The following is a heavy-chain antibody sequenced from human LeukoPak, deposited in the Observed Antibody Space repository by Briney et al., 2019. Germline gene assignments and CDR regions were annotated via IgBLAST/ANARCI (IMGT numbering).Heavy chain of an antibody. CDR1: GFTFDDYA. Sequence: GGSLRLSCAASGFTFDDYAMHWVRQVPGKGLEWVSGISWNSGSTGYADSVKGRFTISRDNAKKSLYLQMHSLRAEDTAVYYCARAYYDFWSGSGYYYMDVWGKGTTVTVSS. D-gene: IGHD3-3*01. CDR3: ARAYYDFWSGSGYYYMDV. CDR2: ISWNSGST. V-gene: IGHV3-20*04. J-gene: IGHJ6*03.